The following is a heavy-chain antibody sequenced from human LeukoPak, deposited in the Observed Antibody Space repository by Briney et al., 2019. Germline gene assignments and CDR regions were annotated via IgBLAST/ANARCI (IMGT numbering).Heavy chain of an antibody. J-gene: IGHJ6*02. CDR3: AKDLRPRYCSSTSCYAPEYYYYGMDV. V-gene: IGHV3-30*18. CDR1: GFTFSSYG. Sequence: GGSLRLSCAASGFTFSSYGMHWVRQAPGKGLEWVAVISYDGSNKYYADSVKGRFTISRDNSKNTLYLQMNSLRAEDTAVYYCAKDLRPRYCSSTSCYAPEYYYYGMDVWGQGTTVTVSS. CDR2: ISYDGSNK. D-gene: IGHD2-2*01.